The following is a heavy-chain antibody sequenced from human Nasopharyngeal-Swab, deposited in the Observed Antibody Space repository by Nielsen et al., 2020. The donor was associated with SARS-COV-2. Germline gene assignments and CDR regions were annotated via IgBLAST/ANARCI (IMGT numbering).Heavy chain of an antibody. D-gene: IGHD3-3*01. J-gene: IGHJ3*02. V-gene: IGHV1-18*01. CDR3: ARGWAYDLWSGTPWI. CDR1: GYTFISYG. Sequence: ASVKVSCKASGYTFISYGISWVRQAPAQGLEWMGWISAYNGNTNYAQTLQGRVTMTTDTSTSTAYMELRSLRSDDTAVYYCARGWAYDLWSGTPWIWGQGTMVTVSS. CDR2: ISAYNGNT.